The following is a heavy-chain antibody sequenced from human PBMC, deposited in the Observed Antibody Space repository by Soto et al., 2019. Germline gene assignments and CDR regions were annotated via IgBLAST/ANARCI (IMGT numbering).Heavy chain of an antibody. CDR2: IASHDGST. CDR3: WRNDGDYSTNF. CDR1: GYTFTSYG. Sequence: QVQLIQSAPEVKRPGASVRVSCRASGYTFTSYGLNWVRRAPGQGLEWMGRIASHDGSTVSAQSFQGRLTLTRGTFTGPAYLELGALTSDHTGLYFFWRNDGDYSTNFWGQGTLVTVSS. V-gene: IGHV1-18*04. J-gene: IGHJ4*02. D-gene: IGHD2-2*01.